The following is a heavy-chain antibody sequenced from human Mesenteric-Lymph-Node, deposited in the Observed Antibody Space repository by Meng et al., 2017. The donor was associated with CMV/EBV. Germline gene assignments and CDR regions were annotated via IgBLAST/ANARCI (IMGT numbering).Heavy chain of an antibody. D-gene: IGHD1-7*01. Sequence: GESLKISCAASGFTFSSYSMNWVRQAPGKGLEWVASIGSTSTYIYYADSVKGRFTISRDNAKNSLFLQMNSVRAEDTALYYCARDQPDKTWNYAIAFDYWGQGTVVTVSS. CDR3: ARDQPDKTWNYAIAFDY. J-gene: IGHJ4*02. V-gene: IGHV3-21*01. CDR2: IGSTSTYI. CDR1: GFTFSSYS.